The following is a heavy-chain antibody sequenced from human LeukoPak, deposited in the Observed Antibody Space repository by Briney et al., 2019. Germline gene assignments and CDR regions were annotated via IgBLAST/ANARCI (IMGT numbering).Heavy chain of an antibody. Sequence: PSETLSLTCTVSGYSISSGYFWGWIRQSPGKGLEWIGSIYHSGSTYYNPPLKSRVTMSLDTSKNYFSLRLSSVTAADTAVYFCARETPLRYFDPWGQGTLVTVSS. CDR1: GYSISSGYF. D-gene: IGHD3-9*01. J-gene: IGHJ5*02. CDR2: IYHSGST. CDR3: ARETPLRYFDP. V-gene: IGHV4-38-2*02.